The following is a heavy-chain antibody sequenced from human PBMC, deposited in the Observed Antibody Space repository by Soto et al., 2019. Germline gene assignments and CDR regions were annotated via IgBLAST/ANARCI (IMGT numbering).Heavy chain of an antibody. D-gene: IGHD3-22*01. Sequence: GGSLRLSCAASGFTFSSYSMNWVRQAPGKGLEWVSYISSSSSTIYYADSMKGRFTLSRDNAQNSLYLQMNSLRVDDTAVYYCVRARATDSRPDYWGQGTLVTVSS. J-gene: IGHJ4*02. V-gene: IGHV3-48*04. CDR1: GFTFSSYS. CDR2: ISSSSSTI. CDR3: VRARATDSRPDY.